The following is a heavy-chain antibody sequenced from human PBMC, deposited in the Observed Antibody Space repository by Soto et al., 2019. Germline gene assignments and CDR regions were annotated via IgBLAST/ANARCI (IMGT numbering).Heavy chain of an antibody. J-gene: IGHJ4*02. V-gene: IGHV3-73*02. D-gene: IGHD2-15*01. Sequence: EVQLVESGGGLVQPGGSLKLSCAASGVTFSGSTMHWVRQASGKGLEWVGRIRSKANSYATAYAASGKGRFTISRDDSKKTAYLQMNSLKTEDTAVYSRTILVLGSVVYWGQGTLVTVSS. CDR3: TILVLGSVVY. CDR2: IRSKANSYAT. CDR1: GVTFSGST.